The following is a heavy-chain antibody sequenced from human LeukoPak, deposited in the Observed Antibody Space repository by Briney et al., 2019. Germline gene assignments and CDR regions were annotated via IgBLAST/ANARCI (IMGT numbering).Heavy chain of an antibody. V-gene: IGHV4-39*01. D-gene: IGHD2-2*01. CDR2: IYYSGST. J-gene: IGHJ5*02. CDR1: GGSISSSSYY. Sequence: KPSETLSLTCTVSGGSISSSSYYWGWIRQPPGKGLEWIGSIYYSGSTYYNPSLKSRVTISVDTSKNQFSLKLSSVTAADTAVYYGARHDLTNIVVVPAAVNWFDPWGQGTLVTVSS. CDR3: ARHDLTNIVVVPAAVNWFDP.